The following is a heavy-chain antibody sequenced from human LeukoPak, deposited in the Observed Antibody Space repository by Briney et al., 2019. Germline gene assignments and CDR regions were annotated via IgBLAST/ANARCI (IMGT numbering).Heavy chain of an antibody. V-gene: IGHV4-61*02. Sequence: LSLTCTVSGGSISSGSYYWSWIRQPAGKGLEWIGRIYTSGSTNYNPSLKSRVTISVDTSKNQFSLKLSSVTAADTSVYYCARDTITFGGVIAQYYFDYWGQGTLVTVSS. J-gene: IGHJ4*02. D-gene: IGHD3-16*02. CDR2: IYTSGST. CDR1: GGSISSGSYY. CDR3: ARDTITFGGVIAQYYFDY.